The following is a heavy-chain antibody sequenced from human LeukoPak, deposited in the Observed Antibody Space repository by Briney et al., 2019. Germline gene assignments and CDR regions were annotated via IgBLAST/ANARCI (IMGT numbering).Heavy chain of an antibody. Sequence: SSETLSLTCTVSGGSISSYYWSWIRQPAGKGLEWIGRIYNGGIITYNPSLKSRVTMSIDTSNNQFSLRLRFVTAADTAVYYCARDSGTTGEVKFDPWGQGTLVTVSS. D-gene: IGHD3-10*01. CDR3: ARDSGTTGEVKFDP. J-gene: IGHJ5*02. CDR2: IYNGGII. CDR1: GGSISSYY. V-gene: IGHV4-4*07.